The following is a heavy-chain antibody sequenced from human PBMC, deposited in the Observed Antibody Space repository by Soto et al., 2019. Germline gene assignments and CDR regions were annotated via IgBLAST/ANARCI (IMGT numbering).Heavy chain of an antibody. CDR2: ISYDGSNK. V-gene: IGHV3-30*18. CDR1: GFTFSSYG. J-gene: IGHJ6*02. CDR3: AKVRVGCSSTSCHINYYYYGMDV. D-gene: IGHD2-2*01. Sequence: GGSLRLSCAASGFTFSSYGMHWVRQAPGKGLEWVAVISYDGSNKYYADSVKGRFTISRDNSKNTLYLQMNSLRAEDTAVYYCAKVRVGCSSTSCHINYYYYGMDVWGQGTTVTVSS.